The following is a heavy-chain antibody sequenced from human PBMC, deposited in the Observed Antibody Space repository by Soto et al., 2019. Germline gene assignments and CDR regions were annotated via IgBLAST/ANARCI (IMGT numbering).Heavy chain of an antibody. D-gene: IGHD3-10*01. CDR2: IVVGSGNT. J-gene: IGHJ4*02. Sequence: ASVKVSCTASVFTFTISAMHWVRQARGQRLEWIGWIVVGSGNTNYAQKFQEGVTITRDMSTSTAYMELSSLRSEDTAVYYCAAVHLYYYGSGSPYYFDYWGQGTLVTVSS. CDR1: VFTFTISA. V-gene: IGHV1-58*02. CDR3: AAVHLYYYGSGSPYYFDY.